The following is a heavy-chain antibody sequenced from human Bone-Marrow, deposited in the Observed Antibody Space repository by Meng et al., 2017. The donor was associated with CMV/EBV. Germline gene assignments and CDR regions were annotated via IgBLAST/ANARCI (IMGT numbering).Heavy chain of an antibody. V-gene: IGHV3-30-3*01. J-gene: IGHJ4*02. Sequence: GGSLRLSCAASGFTFSSYAMHWVRQAPGKGLEWVAVISYDGSNKYYADSVKGRFTISRDNSKNTLYLQMNSLRAEDTAVYYCARVVKRGSGYYCDYWGQGRLVTVAS. D-gene: IGHD3-10*01. CDR2: ISYDGSNK. CDR3: ARVVKRGSGYYCDY. CDR1: GFTFSSYA.